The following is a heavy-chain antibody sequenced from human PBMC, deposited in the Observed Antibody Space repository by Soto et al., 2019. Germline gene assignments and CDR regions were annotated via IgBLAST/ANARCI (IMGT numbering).Heavy chain of an antibody. J-gene: IGHJ5*02. Sequence: QVQLQESGPGLVKPSETLSLICTVSGGSVSSGSYYWSWIRQPPGKGLEWIGYIYYSGSTNYNPSLKSRVTISVDTSKNQFSLKLSSVTAADTAVYYCARVHYDFWSGYPQWGWFDPWGQGTLVTVSS. CDR3: ARVHYDFWSGYPQWGWFDP. CDR2: IYYSGST. D-gene: IGHD3-3*01. V-gene: IGHV4-61*01. CDR1: GGSVSSGSYY.